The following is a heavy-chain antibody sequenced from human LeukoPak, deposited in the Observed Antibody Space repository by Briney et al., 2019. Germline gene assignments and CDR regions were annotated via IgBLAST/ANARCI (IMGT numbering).Heavy chain of an antibody. D-gene: IGHD6-6*01. CDR3: ATPGIAARPGNFDY. CDR2: INHSGST. CDR1: GGSFSGYY. V-gene: IGHV4-34*01. Sequence: PSETLSLTCAVYGGSFSGYYWSWIRQPPGKGLEWIGEINHSGSTNYNPSLKSRVTISVDTSKNQFSLKLSSVTAADTAVYYCATPGIAARPGNFDYWGQGTLVTVSS. J-gene: IGHJ4*02.